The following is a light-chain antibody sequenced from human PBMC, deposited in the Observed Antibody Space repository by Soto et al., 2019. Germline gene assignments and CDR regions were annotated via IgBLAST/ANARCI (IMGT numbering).Light chain of an antibody. V-gene: IGLV2-14*01. CDR3: SSYTGSSTPPYV. J-gene: IGLJ1*01. CDR2: EVS. CDR1: SNDVGGYNY. Sequence: QSALTQPASVPGSPGQSITISCTGTSNDVGGYNYVSWYQQHPGKAPKLMIYEVSNRPSGVSNRFSGSKSGNTASLTISGLQAEDEADYYCSSYTGSSTPPYVLGTGTKVTVL.